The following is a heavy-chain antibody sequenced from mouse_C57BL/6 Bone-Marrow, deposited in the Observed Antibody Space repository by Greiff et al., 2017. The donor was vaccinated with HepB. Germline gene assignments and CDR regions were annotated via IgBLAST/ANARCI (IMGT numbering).Heavy chain of an antibody. CDR1: GFTFSSYA. V-gene: IGHV5-4*01. CDR3: VFPYEYDGAWFAY. CDR2: ISDGGSYT. D-gene: IGHD2-4*01. Sequence: EVQLVESGGGLVKPGGSLKLSCAASGFTFSSYAMSWVRQTPEKRLAWVATISDGGSYTYYPDNVKGRFTISRDNAKNNLYLQMSHLKSEDTAMYYCVFPYEYDGAWFAYWGQGTLVTVSA. J-gene: IGHJ3*01.